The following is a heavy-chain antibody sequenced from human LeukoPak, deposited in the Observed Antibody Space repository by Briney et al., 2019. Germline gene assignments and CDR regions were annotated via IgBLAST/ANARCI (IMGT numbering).Heavy chain of an antibody. Sequence: GGSLRLSCAASGFTFSSYAMHWVRQAPGKGLEWVAVISYDGSNKYYADSVKGRFTISGDNSKNTLYLQMNSLRAEDTAVYYCARGGRRAVGATLGYWGQGTLVTVSS. J-gene: IGHJ4*02. V-gene: IGHV3-30-3*01. D-gene: IGHD1-26*01. CDR2: ISYDGSNK. CDR3: ARGGRRAVGATLGY. CDR1: GFTFSSYA.